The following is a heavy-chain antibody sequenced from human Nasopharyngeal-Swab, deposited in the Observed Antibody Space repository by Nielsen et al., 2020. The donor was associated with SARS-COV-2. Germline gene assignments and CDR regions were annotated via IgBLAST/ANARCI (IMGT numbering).Heavy chain of an antibody. J-gene: IGHJ3*01. CDR3: ARQRTTLTLGRAFDL. CDR2: IYPGNSDT. Sequence: GGSLRLSCKGFGHSFSNYWFAWVRQMPGKGLEWMGIIYPGNSDTRYSPSFQGQVTISADKSISTAYLQWSSLRASDTAIYYCARQRTTLTLGRAFDLWGQGTMVTVS. D-gene: IGHD4-17*01. V-gene: IGHV5-51*01. CDR1: GHSFSNYW.